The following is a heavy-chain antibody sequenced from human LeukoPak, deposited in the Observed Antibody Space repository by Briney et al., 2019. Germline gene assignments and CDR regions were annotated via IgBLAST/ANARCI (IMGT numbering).Heavy chain of an antibody. D-gene: IGHD2-2*01. CDR2: INSDGSST. CDR3: ARDDQTSRDAFDI. J-gene: IGHJ3*02. Sequence: GGSLKLSCAASGFTFSSYWMHWVRQAPGKGLVWVSRINSDGSSTSYADSVKGRFTISRDNAKNTLYLQMNSLRAEDTAVYYCARDDQTSRDAFDIWGQGTMVTVSS. V-gene: IGHV3-74*01. CDR1: GFTFSSYW.